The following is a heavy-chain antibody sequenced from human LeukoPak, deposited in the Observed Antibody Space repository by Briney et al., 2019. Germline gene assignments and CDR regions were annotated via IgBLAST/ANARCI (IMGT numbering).Heavy chain of an antibody. CDR1: GYTFTSYA. D-gene: IGHD1-26*01. Sequence: ASVKVSCKASGYTFTSYAMNWVRQAPGQGLEWMGWINTNNGNPKYAQGFTGRFVFSLDTAVGTAYLEISSLKPEDTGFDYCARNRDGRRFDYWGQGTLVTVSS. CDR2: INTNNGNP. CDR3: ARNRDGRRFDY. V-gene: IGHV7-4-1*02. J-gene: IGHJ4*02.